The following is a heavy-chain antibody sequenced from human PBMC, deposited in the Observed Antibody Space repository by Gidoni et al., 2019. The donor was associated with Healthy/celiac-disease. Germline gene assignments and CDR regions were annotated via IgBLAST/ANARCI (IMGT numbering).Heavy chain of an antibody. D-gene: IGHD4-17*01. CDR2: INHSGST. J-gene: IGHJ6*02. CDR1: GGSFSGYY. Sequence: QVQLQQWGAGLLKPSETLSLTCAVYGGSFSGYYWSWIRQPPGKGLEWIGEINHSGSTNYNPSLKSRVTISVDTSKNQFSLKLSSVTAADTAVYYCARGAHGDYYYYGMDVWGQGTTVTVSS. CDR3: ARGAHGDYYYYGMDV. V-gene: IGHV4-34*01.